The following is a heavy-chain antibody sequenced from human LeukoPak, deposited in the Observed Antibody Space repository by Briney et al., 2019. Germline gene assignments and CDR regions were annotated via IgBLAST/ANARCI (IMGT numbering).Heavy chain of an antibody. D-gene: IGHD2/OR15-2a*01. J-gene: IGHJ4*02. V-gene: IGHV5-51*01. Sequence: GESLKISCKGSGYTFTNYWIGWVRQMPGKGLEFMGIIYPGDSDTRSSPSFQGQVTISVDKSINTAYLQWNSLKASDSAMYYCARAGYSNRWDGVDYWGQGTLVTVSS. CDR2: IYPGDSDT. CDR3: ARAGYSNRWDGVDY. CDR1: GYTFTNYW.